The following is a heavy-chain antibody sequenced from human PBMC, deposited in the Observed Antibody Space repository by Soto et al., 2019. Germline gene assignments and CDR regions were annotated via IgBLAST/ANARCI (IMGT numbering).Heavy chain of an antibody. CDR2: IGSSGSGI. Sequence: DVQLVESGGDLVQPGGSLRLSCAASGFTFSSYEMNWVRQAPGKGLEWVSYIGSSGSGIYYADFVKGRFTISRDNAKKSLYLQMNSRRAEDTAVYYCARDSTDSESLDYWGQGTLVTVSS. J-gene: IGHJ4*02. V-gene: IGHV3-48*03. D-gene: IGHD1-26*01. CDR3: ARDSTDSESLDY. CDR1: GFTFSSYE.